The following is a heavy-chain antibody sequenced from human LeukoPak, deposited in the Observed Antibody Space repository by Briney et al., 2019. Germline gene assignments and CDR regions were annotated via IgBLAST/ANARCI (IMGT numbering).Heavy chain of an antibody. V-gene: IGHV1-2*02. D-gene: IGHD6-19*01. Sequence: WASVKVSCKASGYTFTGYYMHWVRQAPGQGLEWMGWINPNSGGTNYAQKFQGRVTMTRDTSISTAYMELSRLRSDDTAVYYCAGGARIAVAAGWYFDLWGRGTLVTVSS. CDR2: INPNSGGT. CDR1: GYTFTGYY. J-gene: IGHJ2*01. CDR3: AGGARIAVAAGWYFDL.